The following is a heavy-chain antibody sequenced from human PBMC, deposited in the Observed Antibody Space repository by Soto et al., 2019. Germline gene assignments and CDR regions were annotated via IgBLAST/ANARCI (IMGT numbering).Heavy chain of an antibody. CDR2: ISSSSSYI. CDR3: AAATLTTVRSAP. CDR1: GFTFSSYS. J-gene: IGHJ5*02. V-gene: IGHV3-21*01. Sequence: EVQLVESGGGLVKPGGSLRLSCAASGFTFSSYSMNWVRQAPGKGLEWVSSISSSSSYIYYADSVKGRFTISRDNAKNSLYLQMNSLGAEDTAVYYCAAATLTTVRSAPWGQGTLATVSS. D-gene: IGHD4-17*01.